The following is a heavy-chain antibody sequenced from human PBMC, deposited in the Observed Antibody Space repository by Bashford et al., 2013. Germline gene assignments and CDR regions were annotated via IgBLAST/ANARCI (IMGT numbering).Heavy chain of an antibody. D-gene: IGHD2-2*01. CDR1: GGSISSSNW. J-gene: IGHJ6*03. CDR2: IYHSGST. CDR3: ARRVVPAAKYYYYMDV. V-gene: IGHV4-4*02. Sequence: SSETLSLTCAVSGGSISSSNWWSWVRPAPTGRGLEWIGEIYHSGSTNYNPSLKSRVTISVDKSKNQFSLKLSSVTAADTAVYYCARRVVPAAKYYYYMDVWGKGTTVTVSS.